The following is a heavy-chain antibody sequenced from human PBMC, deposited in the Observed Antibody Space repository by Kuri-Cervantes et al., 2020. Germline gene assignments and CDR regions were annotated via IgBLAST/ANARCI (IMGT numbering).Heavy chain of an antibody. V-gene: IGHV4-4*07. CDR1: GASISDFY. CDR2: IYTSGVT. Sequence: GSLRLSCTVSGASISDFYWSWIRQSGEKGLEWIGRIYTSGVTSYNPSLKSRVTISADKSKNHLSLKLSSVTAADTAVYYCASRIVVVKSYFDYWGQGTLVTVSS. CDR3: ASRIVVVKSYFDY. J-gene: IGHJ4*02. D-gene: IGHD3-22*01.